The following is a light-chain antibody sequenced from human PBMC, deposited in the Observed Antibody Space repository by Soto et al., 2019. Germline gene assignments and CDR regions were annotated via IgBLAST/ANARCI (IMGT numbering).Light chain of an antibody. V-gene: IGKV1-6*01. J-gene: IGKJ1*01. CDR2: GAS. CDR1: QGIRSD. Sequence: IQMTQSPSSLFASVGDRVTISCRASQGIRSDLAWYQQKPGKVPKLLIYGASKLESGVPSRFSGSGFGTDFTLTISSLQPEDFATYYCLQDYNFPWAFGQGTKVEIK. CDR3: LQDYNFPWA.